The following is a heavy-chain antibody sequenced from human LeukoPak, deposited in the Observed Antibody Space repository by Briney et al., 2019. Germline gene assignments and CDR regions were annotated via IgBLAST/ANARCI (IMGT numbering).Heavy chain of an antibody. Sequence: PGGSLRLSCVASGFTFSSYALTWLRQAPGKGLEWVSSISGSGGSTYYADSVKGRFTISRDNSENTLYLQMNSLRAEDTALYYCAREVGHWDYWGQGTLVTVSS. CDR3: AREVGHWDY. D-gene: IGHD3/OR15-3a*01. CDR2: ISGSGGST. J-gene: IGHJ4*02. CDR1: GFTFSSYA. V-gene: IGHV3-23*01.